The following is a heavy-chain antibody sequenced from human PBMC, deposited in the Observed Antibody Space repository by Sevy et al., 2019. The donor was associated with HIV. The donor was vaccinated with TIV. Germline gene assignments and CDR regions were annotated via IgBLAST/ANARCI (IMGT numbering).Heavy chain of an antibody. CDR3: ARAMYYYDSGD. D-gene: IGHD3-10*01. Sequence: GGSLRLSCTASGFTFSRYAMHWVRQAPGKGLEWVAVISYHGSNKYYADSVKGRFTISRDNSKNTLYLQMNSLKTEDTAVYYCARAMYYYDSGDWGQGTPVTVSS. CDR2: ISYHGSNK. CDR1: GFTFSRYA. V-gene: IGHV3-30*04. J-gene: IGHJ4*02.